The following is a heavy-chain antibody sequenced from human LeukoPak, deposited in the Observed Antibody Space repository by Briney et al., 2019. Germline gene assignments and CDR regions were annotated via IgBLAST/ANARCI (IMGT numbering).Heavy chain of an antibody. D-gene: IGHD3-22*01. CDR1: GYTFTGYY. J-gene: IGHJ4*02. CDR2: INPNSGGT. CDR3: ARAADSGSTYYFDY. Sequence: ASVKVSCKASGYTFTGYYMHWVRQAPGRGLEWMGRINPNSGGTNYAQKFQGRVTMTRDTSISTAYMELSRLRSDDTAVYYCARAADSGSTYYFDYWGQGTLVTVSS. V-gene: IGHV1-2*06.